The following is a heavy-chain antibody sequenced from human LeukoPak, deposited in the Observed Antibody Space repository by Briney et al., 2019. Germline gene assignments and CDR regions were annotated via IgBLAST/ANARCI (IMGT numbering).Heavy chain of an antibody. CDR3: AKHHAGVRRSLDY. J-gene: IGHJ4*02. V-gene: IGHV3-30*02. CDR1: GFTFSSYG. CDR2: IRYDGSNK. D-gene: IGHD1-14*01. Sequence: GGSLRLSCAASGFTFSSYGMYWVRQAPGKGLEWVAFIRYDGSNKYYADSVKGRFTVSRDNSRNTMYLQMNSLRAEDTAVYYCAKHHAGVRRSLDYWGQGTLVTVSS.